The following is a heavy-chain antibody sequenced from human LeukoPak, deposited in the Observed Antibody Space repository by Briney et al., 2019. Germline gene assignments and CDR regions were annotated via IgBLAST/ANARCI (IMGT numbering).Heavy chain of an antibody. V-gene: IGHV3-9*01. CDR2: ISWNSGSI. D-gene: IGHD5-12*01. J-gene: IGHJ3*02. Sequence: GGSLRLSCAASGFTFDDYAMHWVRQAPGKGLEWVSGISWNSGSIGYADSVKGRFTISRDNSKNTLYLQMNSLRVEDTAVYYCARVIVATNTFDAFDIWGQGTMVTVSS. CDR1: GFTFDDYA. CDR3: ARVIVATNTFDAFDI.